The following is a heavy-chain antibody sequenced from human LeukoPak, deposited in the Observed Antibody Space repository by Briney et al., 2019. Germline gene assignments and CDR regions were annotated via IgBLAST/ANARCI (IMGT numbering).Heavy chain of an antibody. CDR2: IYYSGST. Sequence: SETLSLTCTVSGGSISSYYWSWIRQPPGKGLEWIGYIYYSGSTNYNPSLKSRVTISVDTSKNQFSLKLSSVTAADTAVYYCARVMVRGVVYDAFDIWGQGTMVTVSS. CDR1: GGSISSYY. J-gene: IGHJ3*02. V-gene: IGHV4-59*01. CDR3: ARVMVRGVVYDAFDI. D-gene: IGHD3-10*01.